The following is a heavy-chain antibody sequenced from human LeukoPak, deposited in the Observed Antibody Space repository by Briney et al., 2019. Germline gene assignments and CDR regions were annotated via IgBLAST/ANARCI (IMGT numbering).Heavy chain of an antibody. CDR3: ARLGYCSSTSCLDY. D-gene: IGHD2-2*01. Sequence: PSETLSLTCAVSDYSISSGYYWGWIRQPPGKGLEWIGSIYHSGSTYYNPSLKSRVTISVDTSKNQFSLKLSSVTAADTAVYYCARLGYCSSTSCLDYWGQGTLVTVSS. J-gene: IGHJ4*02. CDR1: DYSISSGYY. CDR2: IYHSGST. V-gene: IGHV4-38-2*01.